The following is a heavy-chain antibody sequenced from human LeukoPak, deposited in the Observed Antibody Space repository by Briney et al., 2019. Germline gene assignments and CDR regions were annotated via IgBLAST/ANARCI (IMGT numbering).Heavy chain of an antibody. CDR1: GGSISSGGYS. D-gene: IGHD1-7*01. J-gene: IGHJ6*02. CDR3: ARDNWNYGSSMDV. CDR2: IYHSGST. Sequence: SQTLSLTCAVSGGSISSGGYSWSWIRQPPGTGLEWIGYIYHSGSTYYNPSLKSRVTISVDRSKNQFSLKLSSVTAADTAVYHCARDNWNYGSSMDVWGQGTTVTVSS. V-gene: IGHV4-30-2*02.